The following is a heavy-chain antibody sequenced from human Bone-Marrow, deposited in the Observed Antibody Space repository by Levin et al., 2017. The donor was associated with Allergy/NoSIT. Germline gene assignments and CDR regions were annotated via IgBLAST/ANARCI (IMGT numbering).Heavy chain of an antibody. J-gene: IGHJ4*02. Sequence: PGGSLRLSCAASGFVFSSFDMNWVRQAPGKGPEWLANIWYDGNKKNYADSVKGRFTISRDDSLSTLYLQMNSLRVEDTAVYYCARNRFSGYNYFDYWGQGSLVTVSS. D-gene: IGHD5-12*01. CDR2: IWYDGNKK. CDR3: ARNRFSGYNYFDY. V-gene: IGHV3-33*01. CDR1: GFVFSSFD.